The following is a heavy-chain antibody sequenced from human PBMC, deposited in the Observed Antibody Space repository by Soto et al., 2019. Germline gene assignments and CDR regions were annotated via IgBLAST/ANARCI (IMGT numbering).Heavy chain of an antibody. CDR2: ISYDGSNK. D-gene: IGHD2-2*01. CDR1: GFTFSSYG. Sequence: QPGGSLRLSCAASGFTFSSYGMHWVRQAPGKGLEWVAVISYDGSNKYYADSVKGRFTISRDNSKNTLYLQMNSLRAEDTAVYYCAKPAPNRPDALDIWGQGTMVTVSS. CDR3: AKPAPNRPDALDI. J-gene: IGHJ3*02. V-gene: IGHV3-30*18.